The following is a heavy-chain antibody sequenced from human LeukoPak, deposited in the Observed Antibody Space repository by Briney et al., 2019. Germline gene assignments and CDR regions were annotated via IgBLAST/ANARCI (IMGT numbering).Heavy chain of an antibody. CDR2: TYYRSKWYN. J-gene: IGHJ6*03. CDR3: ARDLGGYSYGDMAYYYYMDV. Sequence: SQTLSLTCAISGDSVSSNSTAWNWIRQSPSRGLEWLGRTYYRSKWYNDYAVSVKSLITINPGTSKDQFSLQLNSVTPEDTAVYYCARDLGGYSYGDMAYYYYMDVWGKGTTVTVS. D-gene: IGHD5-18*01. CDR1: GDSVSSNSTA. V-gene: IGHV6-1*01.